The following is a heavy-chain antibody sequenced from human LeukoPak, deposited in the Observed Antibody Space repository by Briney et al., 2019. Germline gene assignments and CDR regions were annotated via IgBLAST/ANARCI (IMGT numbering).Heavy chain of an antibody. CDR1: GFTFSSYW. V-gene: IGHV3-7*05. CDR2: TKQDGSEA. D-gene: IGHD3-10*01. J-gene: IGHJ4*02. Sequence: GGSLRLSCEVFGFTFSSYWMGWVRQAPGKGLEWVANTKQDGSEAYYVDSVKGRFTIYRDNAKNSLYLQMNSLRAEDTAVYYCARHLAGSYYRGIDYWGQGTLVTVSS. CDR3: ARHLAGSYYRGIDY.